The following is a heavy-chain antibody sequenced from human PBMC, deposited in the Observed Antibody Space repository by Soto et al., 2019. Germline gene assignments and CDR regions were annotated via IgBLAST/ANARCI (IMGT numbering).Heavy chain of an antibody. J-gene: IGHJ4*02. CDR2: INHSGST. CDR3: ARGLATVVVPAATQPGYYFDY. CDR1: GGSFSGYY. V-gene: IGHV4-34*01. D-gene: IGHD2-2*01. Sequence: SLTCAVYGGSFSGYYWSWIRQPPGKGLEWIGEINHSGSTNYNPSLKSRVTISVDTSKNQFSLKLSSVTAADTAVYYCARGLATVVVPAATQPGYYFDYWGQGTLVTVSS.